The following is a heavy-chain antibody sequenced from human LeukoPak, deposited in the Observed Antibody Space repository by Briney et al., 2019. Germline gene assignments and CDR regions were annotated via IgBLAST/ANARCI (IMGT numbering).Heavy chain of an antibody. V-gene: IGHV3-30*18. CDR2: ISYGGSDE. Sequence: GGSLRLSFAASGFTFSNYGMHWVRQAPGKGLEGVAVISYGGSDEYYDDYGKGRLTTFSDNYKNTLYLQMNSMRPEDTAVYYCAKVDCSTTSCYWNDAFDIWGQATMVTVSS. J-gene: IGHJ3*02. CDR3: AKVDCSTTSCYWNDAFDI. CDR1: GFTFSNYG. D-gene: IGHD2-2*01.